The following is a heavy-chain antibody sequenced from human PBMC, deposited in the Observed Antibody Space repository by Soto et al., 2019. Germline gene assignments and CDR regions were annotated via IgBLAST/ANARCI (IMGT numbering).Heavy chain of an antibody. D-gene: IGHD6-19*01. CDR3: ARDNPQWKAVAGIKGYYYYGMDV. V-gene: IGHV1-18*01. J-gene: IGHJ6*02. CDR2: IAAYNYKT. Sequence: ASVKVSCKASGYTFTSYGVSWVRRAPGEGLEWLGWIAAYNYKTKYAQKLQGRVTMTTDTSTSTAYMELRSLRSDDTAVYYCARDNPQWKAVAGIKGYYYYGMDVWGQGTTVTVSS. CDR1: GYTFTSYG.